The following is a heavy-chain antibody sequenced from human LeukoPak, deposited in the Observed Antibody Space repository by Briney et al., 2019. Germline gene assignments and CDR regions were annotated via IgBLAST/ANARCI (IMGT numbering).Heavy chain of an antibody. Sequence: PGGSLRLSCAVSGFTFSDYAMHWVRQAPGKGLEWVASIQSNGNEKYSSDSLKGRFTISRDNSKNTLYLQMNSVRPDDTAVFYCARGVTSWPQGPYHFDNWGQAILITVSS. CDR3: ARGVTSWPQGPYHFDN. V-gene: IGHV3-30*02. J-gene: IGHJ4*02. CDR1: GFTFSDYA. D-gene: IGHD2-2*01. CDR2: IQSNGNEK.